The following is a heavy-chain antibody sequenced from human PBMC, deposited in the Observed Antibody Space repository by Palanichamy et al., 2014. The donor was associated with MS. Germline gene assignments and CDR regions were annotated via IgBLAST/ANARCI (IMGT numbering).Heavy chain of an antibody. Sequence: QLHLQESGPRLVRPSETLSLTCTVSGGSLTSSSYFWGWIRQPPGKGLEWIASIYYSGSPYNNPSLKNRVTISIDTPKNQFSLNLRSVTAADTAVYYCARERPYCISDNCHLFYFDYWGQGALVTVSS. D-gene: IGHD2-15*01. CDR2: IYYSGSP. CDR3: ARERPYCISDNCHLFYFDY. J-gene: IGHJ4*02. CDR1: GGSLTSSSYF. V-gene: IGHV4-39*07.